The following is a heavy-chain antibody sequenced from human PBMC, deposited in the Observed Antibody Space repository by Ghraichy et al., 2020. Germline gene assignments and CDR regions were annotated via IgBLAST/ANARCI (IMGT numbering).Heavy chain of an antibody. CDR2: ISSTSSTI. CDR1: GFSFTSYS. J-gene: IGHJ6*02. D-gene: IGHD2-2*01. V-gene: IGHV3-48*04. CDR3: ARDARIHVPAGRGFYYLMDV. Sequence: GGSLRLSCAASGFSFTSYSMNWVRQAPGQGLEWVSYISSTSSTIYFADSVKGRFTISRDNAKNSLYLQMNSLRAEDTAVYYCARDARIHVPAGRGFYYLMDVWGPGTPVTVSS.